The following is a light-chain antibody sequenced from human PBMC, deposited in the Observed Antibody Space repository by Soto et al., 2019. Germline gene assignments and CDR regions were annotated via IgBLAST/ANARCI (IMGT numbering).Light chain of an antibody. Sequence: QSVLTQPRSVSGSPGQSVTISCTGTSSDVGGYNYVSWYQQHPGKAPKLMIYDVSKRPSGVPDRFSGSKSGNTASLTISGLQAEDEADYYCCSYAGSYSFDLVFGGGTKLTVL. CDR3: CSYAGSYSFDLV. V-gene: IGLV2-11*01. J-gene: IGLJ2*01. CDR2: DVS. CDR1: SSDVGGYNY.